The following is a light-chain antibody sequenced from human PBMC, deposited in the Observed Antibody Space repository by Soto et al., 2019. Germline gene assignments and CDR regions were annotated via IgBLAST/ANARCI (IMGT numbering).Light chain of an antibody. CDR1: QNVYNNY. CDR3: QQYGSSIT. V-gene: IGKV3-20*01. J-gene: IGKJ4*01. CDR2: GAS. Sequence: EIVLPQSPGTLSLSPGERATLSYRASQNVYNNYIAWYQQKPGQAPRTVIYGASIRATGIPDRFSGSGSWTDFTLSISRLEPEDSAVYYCQQYGSSITFGGGTKVDIK.